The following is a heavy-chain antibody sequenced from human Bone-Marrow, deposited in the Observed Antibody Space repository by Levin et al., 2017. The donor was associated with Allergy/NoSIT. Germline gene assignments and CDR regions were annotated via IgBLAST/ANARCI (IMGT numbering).Heavy chain of an antibody. J-gene: IGHJ6*03. D-gene: IGHD5-18*01. CDR1: GYTFTSYY. CDR2: INPSGGST. V-gene: IGHV1-46*01. Sequence: GASVKVSCKASGYTFTSYYMHWVRQAPGQGLEWMGIINPSGGSTSYAQKFQGRVTMTRDTSTSTVYMELSSLRSEDTAVYYCARAIDLIQNGYYYYYYYMDVWGKGTTVTVSS. CDR3: ARAIDLIQNGYYYYYYYMDV.